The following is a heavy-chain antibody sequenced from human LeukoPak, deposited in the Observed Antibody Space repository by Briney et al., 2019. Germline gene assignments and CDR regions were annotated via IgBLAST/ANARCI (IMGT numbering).Heavy chain of an antibody. CDR1: GGSISSYY. Sequence: PSETLSLTCTVSGGSISSYYWSWIRQPPGKGLEWIGYIYYSGSTNYNPSLKSRVTISVDTSKNQFSLKLSSVTAADTAVYYCARARYYGQYFQHCGQGTLVTVSS. CDR3: ARARYYGQYFQH. CDR2: IYYSGST. V-gene: IGHV4-59*01. D-gene: IGHD3-10*01. J-gene: IGHJ1*01.